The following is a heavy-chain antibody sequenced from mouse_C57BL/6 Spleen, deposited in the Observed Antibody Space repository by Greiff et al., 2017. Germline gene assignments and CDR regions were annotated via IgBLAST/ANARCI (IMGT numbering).Heavy chain of an antibody. CDR2: ISSGSSTI. CDR1: GFTFSDYG. J-gene: IGHJ4*01. CDR3: ARESYYGSSYAMDY. Sequence: EVKLVESGGGLVKPGGSLKLSCAASGFTFSDYGMHWVRQAPEQGLEWVAYISSGSSTIYYADTVKGRFTISRDNAKNTPFLQMTSLRSEDTAMXYGARESYYGSSYAMDYWGQGTSVTVSS. V-gene: IGHV5-17*01. D-gene: IGHD1-1*01.